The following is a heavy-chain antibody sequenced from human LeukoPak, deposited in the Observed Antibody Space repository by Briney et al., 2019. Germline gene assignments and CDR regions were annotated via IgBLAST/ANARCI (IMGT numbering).Heavy chain of an antibody. CDR2: INHRGST. V-gene: IGHV4-34*01. CDR3: ARGGRSLVAAQFDL. CDR1: GGSFSGYY. Sequence: SETLSLTCAVYGGSFSGYYWSWIRQPPGKGLEWIGEINHRGSTNYNPPLKSRVTISVDTSKNQFSLKLSSVTAADTAVYYCARGGRSLVAAQFDLWGRGTLVTVSS. D-gene: IGHD2-15*01. J-gene: IGHJ2*01.